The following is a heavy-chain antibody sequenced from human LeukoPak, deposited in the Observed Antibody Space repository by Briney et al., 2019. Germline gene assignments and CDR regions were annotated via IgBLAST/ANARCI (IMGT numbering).Heavy chain of an antibody. CDR2: IYYSGST. V-gene: IGHV4-39*07. D-gene: IGHD4-11*01. CDR1: GGSISSSSYY. Sequence: SETLSLTCTVSGGSISSSSYYWGWIRQPPGKGLEWIGSIYYSGSTYYNPSLRSRVTISVDRSKNQFSLKLSSVTAADTAVYYCARGSLLQNYYYYYMDVWGKGTTITVSS. J-gene: IGHJ6*03. CDR3: ARGSLLQNYYYYYMDV.